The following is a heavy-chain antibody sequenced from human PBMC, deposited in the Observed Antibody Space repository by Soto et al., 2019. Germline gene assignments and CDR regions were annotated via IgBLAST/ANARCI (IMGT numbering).Heavy chain of an antibody. CDR1: GFTFRRYS. CDR3: AREDILGVRSFDY. D-gene: IGHD3-10*01. V-gene: IGHV3-48*02. J-gene: IGHJ4*02. CDR2: ISSGSKTI. Sequence: GRSLILSVAASGFTFRRYSVNWVLQAPGKGLEWVSYISSGSKTIYYADSVRGRFTVSRDNAKNSQYLQMSSLTDEDTAVYYCAREDILGVRSFDYWGRGTLVTVSA.